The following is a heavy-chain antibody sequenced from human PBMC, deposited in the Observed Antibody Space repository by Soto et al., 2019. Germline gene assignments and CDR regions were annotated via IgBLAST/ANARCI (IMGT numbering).Heavy chain of an antibody. V-gene: IGHV3-23*01. CDR3: AKAMSPNCAGSSCPSGRQG. D-gene: IGHD2-15*01. CDR1: GFTFSSYA. Sequence: EVQLLEAGGGLGQPGGSLRLSCAASGFTFSSYAMSWVRQAPGKGMEWVSGISVSGGRTHYAESMKGRFTISRDNAKNTRYVPMNSLRADDTAVSYCAKAMSPNCAGSSCPSGRQGWGQATTVPVS. J-gene: IGHJ6*02. CDR2: ISVSGGRT.